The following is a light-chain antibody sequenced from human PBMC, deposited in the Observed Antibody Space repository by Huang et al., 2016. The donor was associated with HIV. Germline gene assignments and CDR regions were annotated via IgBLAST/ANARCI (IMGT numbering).Light chain of an antibody. CDR2: DAH. CDR3: QQYSTSSYT. V-gene: IGKV3D-20*01. J-gene: IGKJ2*01. CDR1: QSVGNNY. Sequence: IVLTQSPATLSLSPGERATRTCGASQSVGNNYLAWYQQKPGLAPRLLIYDAHVRATGIPDRFSGSGSGTDFTLTISRLEPEDFAMYYCQQYSTSSYTFGQGTKVDI.